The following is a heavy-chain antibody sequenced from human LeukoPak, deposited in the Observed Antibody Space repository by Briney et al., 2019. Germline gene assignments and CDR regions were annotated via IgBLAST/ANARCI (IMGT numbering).Heavy chain of an antibody. Sequence: SETLSLTCTVSGGSISSYYWSWIRQPPGKGLEWIGYIYYSGSTNYNPSLKSRVTISVDTSKNQFSLKLSSVTAADTAVYYCARGRARGVIITSKYYFDYWGQGTLVTVSS. D-gene: IGHD3-10*01. CDR1: GGSISSYY. J-gene: IGHJ4*02. CDR3: ARGRARGVIITSKYYFDY. CDR2: IYYSGST. V-gene: IGHV4-59*12.